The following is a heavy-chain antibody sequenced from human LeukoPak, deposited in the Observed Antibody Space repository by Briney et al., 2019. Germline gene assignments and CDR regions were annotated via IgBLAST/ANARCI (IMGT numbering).Heavy chain of an antibody. V-gene: IGHV4-38-2*02. CDR1: GYSISSGYY. D-gene: IGHD3-22*01. J-gene: IGHJ4*02. CDR2: IYHSGST. CDR3: AEGATYYYDSSGYYFDY. Sequence: PSETLSLTCTVSGYSISSGYYWGWIRQPPGKGLEWIGSIYHSGSTYYNPSLKSRVTISVDTSKNQFSLKLSSVTAADTAVYYCAEGATYYYDSSGYYFDYWGQGTLVTVSS.